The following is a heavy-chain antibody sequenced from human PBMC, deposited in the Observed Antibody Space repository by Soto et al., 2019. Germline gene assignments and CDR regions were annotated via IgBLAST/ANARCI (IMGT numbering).Heavy chain of an antibody. CDR1: GGTFSSYA. CDR2: IIPIFGTA. D-gene: IGHD3-3*01. J-gene: IGHJ3*02. CDR3: ARGPETNYDFWSGYLSGAFDI. V-gene: IGHV1-69*01. Sequence: QVQLVQSGAEVKKPGSSVKVSCKASGGTFSSYAISWVRQAPGQGLEWMGGIIPIFGTANYAQKFQGRVTNTADESTSTAYMELSSLRSEDTAVYYCARGPETNYDFWSGYLSGAFDIWGQGTMVTVSS.